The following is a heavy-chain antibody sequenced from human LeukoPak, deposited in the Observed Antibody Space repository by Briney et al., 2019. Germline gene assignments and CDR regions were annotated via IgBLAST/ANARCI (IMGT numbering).Heavy chain of an antibody. CDR3: AREDLGVDF. CDR2: INRDGSDT. D-gene: IGHD3-10*01. J-gene: IGHJ4*02. CDR1: GFTFNSYY. Sequence: GGSLRLSCAASGFTFNSYYMNWVRQAPGKGLVWVSRINRDGSDTIYADSVKGRFTISRDNAKNTLFLQVNSLRAEDTAVYYCAREDLGVDFWGRGTQVTVSS. V-gene: IGHV3-74*01.